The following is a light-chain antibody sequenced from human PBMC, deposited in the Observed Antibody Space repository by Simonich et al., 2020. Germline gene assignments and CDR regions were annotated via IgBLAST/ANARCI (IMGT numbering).Light chain of an antibody. CDR2: EVS. V-gene: IGLV2-11*01. CDR1: SSDVGGYNY. J-gene: IGLJ3*02. Sequence: QSALTQPRSVSWSPGQSVTISCTGTSSDVGGYNYVSWYQQHPGKAPKLMIYEVSKRPYGVPDRFSGSKSGNTASLTISGLQAEDEADYYCCSYAGSYTLVFGGGTKLTVL. CDR3: CSYAGSYTLV.